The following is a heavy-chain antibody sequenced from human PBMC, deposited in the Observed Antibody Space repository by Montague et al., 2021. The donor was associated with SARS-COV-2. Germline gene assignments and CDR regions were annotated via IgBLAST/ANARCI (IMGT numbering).Heavy chain of an antibody. J-gene: IGHJ6*02. Sequence: ETLSLTCTVSSGSISNYYWRWIRQPPGKGLEWVGFISHTESTNCXPSXESLVSISIDTSKSQFSLRVRSVTAAATAVYYCARSVQFAYGLDVWGQGTTVTISS. CDR2: ISHTEST. D-gene: IGHD3-16*01. CDR3: ARSVQFAYGLDV. V-gene: IGHV4-59*08. CDR1: SGSISNYY.